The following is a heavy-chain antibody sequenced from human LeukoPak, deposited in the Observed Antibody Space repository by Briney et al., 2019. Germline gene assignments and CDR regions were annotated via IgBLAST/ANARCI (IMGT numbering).Heavy chain of an antibody. CDR1: GGSFSGYY. V-gene: IGHV4-34*01. CDR3: ARGGGRYSYVYFDY. D-gene: IGHD5-18*01. CDR2: INHSGST. Sequence: PSETLSLTCAVYGGSFSGYYWGWIRQPPGKGLEWIGEINHSGSTNYNPSLKSRVTISVDTSKNQFSLKLSSVTAADTAVYYCARGGGRYSYVYFDYWGQGTLVTVSS. J-gene: IGHJ4*02.